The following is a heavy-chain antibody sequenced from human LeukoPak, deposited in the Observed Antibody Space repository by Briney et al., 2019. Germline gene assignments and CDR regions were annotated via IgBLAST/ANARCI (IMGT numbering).Heavy chain of an antibody. Sequence: MSSGTLSLTCAVSGGSISSGGYSWSWIRQPPGKGLEWIGYIYHSGSTYYNPSLKSRVTISVDRSKNQFSLKLSSVTAADTAVYYCARATVITMAFDYWGQGALVTVSS. CDR2: IYHSGST. V-gene: IGHV4-30-2*01. CDR1: GGSISSGGYS. D-gene: IGHD4-17*01. J-gene: IGHJ4*02. CDR3: ARATVITMAFDY.